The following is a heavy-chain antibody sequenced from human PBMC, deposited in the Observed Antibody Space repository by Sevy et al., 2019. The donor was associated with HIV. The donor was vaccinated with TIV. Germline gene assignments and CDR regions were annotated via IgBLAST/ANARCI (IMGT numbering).Heavy chain of an antibody. CDR3: AGGARGAHFYYFDY. J-gene: IGHJ4*02. CDR2: IYYSGSI. V-gene: IGHV4-30-4*01. CDR1: AGSISSGDYY. Sequence: SETLSLTCTVSAGSISSGDYYWNWIRQSPGKGLECIAYIYYSGSIYYNPSLKSRVTISVDTSKNQFSLKLYSVTAADTAVDYCAGGARGAHFYYFDYWGQGTLVTVSS. D-gene: IGHD2-15*01.